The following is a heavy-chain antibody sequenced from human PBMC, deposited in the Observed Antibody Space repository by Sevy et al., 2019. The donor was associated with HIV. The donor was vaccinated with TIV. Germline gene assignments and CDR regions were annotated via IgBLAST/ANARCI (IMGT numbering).Heavy chain of an antibody. CDR1: GGSISSYY. Sequence: SETLSLTCTVSGGSISSYYWSWIRQPPGKGLEWIGYLYYSGITNYNPSLKSRVTISGETSKNQFCLKLSSVTAADTAVYYCARGLAYYFNYWGQGTLVTVSS. V-gene: IGHV4-59*01. J-gene: IGHJ4*02. D-gene: IGHD5-12*01. CDR2: LYYSGIT. CDR3: ARGLAYYFNY.